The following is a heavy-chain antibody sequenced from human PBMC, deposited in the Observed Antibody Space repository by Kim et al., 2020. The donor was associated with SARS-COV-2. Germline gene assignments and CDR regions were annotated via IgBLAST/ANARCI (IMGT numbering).Heavy chain of an antibody. Sequence: GGSLRLSCSASGFNFRTFAMHWVRQAPGKGLQHVSAISTNAVRTDYADFVRARFTISRDNSKDTLYLQMGSLRPEDTAVYYCVRRATVIPSDAFDLWGRGTLVTVSS. CDR3: VRRATVIPSDAFDL. J-gene: IGHJ3*01. CDR2: ISTNAVRT. V-gene: IGHV3-64*02. CDR1: GFNFRTFA. D-gene: IGHD4-17*01.